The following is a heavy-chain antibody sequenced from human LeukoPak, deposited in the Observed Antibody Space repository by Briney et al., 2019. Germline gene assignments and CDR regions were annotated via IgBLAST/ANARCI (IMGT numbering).Heavy chain of an antibody. D-gene: IGHD4-17*01. J-gene: IGHJ4*02. CDR1: GGSISSYY. CDR3: ARHVDYGDSVDY. V-gene: IGHV4-59*08. CDR2: IYYSGST. Sequence: SETLSLTCTVSGGSISSYYWSWIRQPPGKGLEWIGYIYYSGSTNYNPSLKSRVTISVDTSKNQFSLKLSSVTAADTAVYYCARHVDYGDSVDYWGQGTLVTVSS.